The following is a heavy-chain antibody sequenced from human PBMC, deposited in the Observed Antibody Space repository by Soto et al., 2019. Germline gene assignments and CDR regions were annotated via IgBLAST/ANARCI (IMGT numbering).Heavy chain of an antibody. CDR1: GFTFSSYA. CDR2: MSYDGTNK. D-gene: IGHD3-16*01. Sequence: QVQLVESGGGVVQPGRSLRLSCAASGFTFSSYAMHWVRQAPGRGLEWVAVMSYDGTNKYYADSVKGRFTISRDNSKNTLYLQMDSLGAEDTGVYHCARDGGSYWGQGTLVTVSS. CDR3: ARDGGSY. J-gene: IGHJ4*02. V-gene: IGHV3-30-3*01.